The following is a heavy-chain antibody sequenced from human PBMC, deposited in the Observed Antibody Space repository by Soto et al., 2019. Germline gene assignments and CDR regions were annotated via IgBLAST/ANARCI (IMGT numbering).Heavy chain of an antibody. D-gene: IGHD1-1*01. CDR3: KRQDGAERADY. Sequence: EVHLVESGGDLVQPGGSLKLSCAASGFTFSDSAIHWVRQVSGKGLEWVGRIRSKTYSSATTYAASVKGRLTISRDDSKNTAYMQMNSLNIEDTAVYYCKRQDGAERADYWGQGTLVPVSS. J-gene: IGHJ4*02. V-gene: IGHV3-73*02. CDR1: GFTFSDSA. CDR2: IRSKTYSSAT.